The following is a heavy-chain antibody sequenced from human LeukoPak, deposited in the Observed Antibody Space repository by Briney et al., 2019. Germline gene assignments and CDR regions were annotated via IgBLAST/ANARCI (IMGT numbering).Heavy chain of an antibody. Sequence: ASVKFSCKASGYAFTDYGFSWVRQAPGQGPGWMGWISSYDGNTKSVDKLQGRVILTTDTSTTTAYMELRSLRSDDTAVYYCVRDAYGAGKGYFDYWGQGTLVTVSS. V-gene: IGHV1-18*01. D-gene: IGHD3-10*01. CDR1: GYAFTDYG. CDR2: ISSYDGNT. J-gene: IGHJ4*02. CDR3: VRDAYGAGKGYFDY.